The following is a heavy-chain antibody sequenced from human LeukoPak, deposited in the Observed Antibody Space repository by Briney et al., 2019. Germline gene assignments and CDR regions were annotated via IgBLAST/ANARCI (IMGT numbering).Heavy chain of an antibody. CDR3: ARRRSKAYEN. V-gene: IGHV3-53*01. CDR2: ISSGSST. CDR1: GFTVSSHY. D-gene: IGHD3-22*01. J-gene: IGHJ4*02. Sequence: GGSLRLSCAASGFTVSSHYMTWVRQAPGKGLEWVSLISSGSSTYYSDSVKGGFTISRDNSKNTLYLQLNSLRADDTAVYYCARRRSKAYENWGQGPLVTVSS.